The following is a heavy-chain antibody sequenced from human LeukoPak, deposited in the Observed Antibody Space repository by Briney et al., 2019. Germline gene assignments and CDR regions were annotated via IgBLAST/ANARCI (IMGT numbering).Heavy chain of an antibody. J-gene: IGHJ4*02. Sequence: GGSLRLSCAASGFTFSSYEMNWVRQAPGKGLEWVSYISSSGSTIYYADSVKGRFTISRDNAKNSLYLQMNSLRAEDTAVYYCAREDPGPDYFDYWGQGTLVTVSS. V-gene: IGHV3-48*03. CDR2: ISSSGSTI. CDR1: GFTFSSYE. CDR3: AREDPGPDYFDY.